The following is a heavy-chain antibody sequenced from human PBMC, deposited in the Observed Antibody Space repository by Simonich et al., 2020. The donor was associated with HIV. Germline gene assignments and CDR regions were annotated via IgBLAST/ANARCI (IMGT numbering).Heavy chain of an antibody. J-gene: IGHJ4*02. CDR1: GGSFSGYY. CDR2: INHSGST. D-gene: IGHD4-17*01. Sequence: QVQLQQCGAGLLKPSETLSLTCAVYGGSFSGYYWSWIRQPPGKGLEWIGEINHSGSTNYNPSLKSRVTISVDTSKNQFSLKLSSVTAADTAVYYCARRHPTTVTTPYFDYWGQGTLVTVSS. V-gene: IGHV4-34*01. CDR3: ARRHPTTVTTPYFDY.